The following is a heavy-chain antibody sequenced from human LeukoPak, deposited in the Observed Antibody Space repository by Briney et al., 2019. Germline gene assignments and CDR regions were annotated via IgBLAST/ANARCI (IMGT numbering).Heavy chain of an antibody. V-gene: IGHV3-7*01. CDR3: VGPNGAFDI. Sequence: GGSLRLSCAASGFTFSSYWMSWVRQAPGKGLEWVANIKQDGSEKYYVDSVKGRFTISRDNAKNSLYLQMNSLRAGDTAVYYCVGPNGAFDIWGQGKMFTVFS. CDR1: GFTFSSYW. CDR2: IKQDGSEK. J-gene: IGHJ3*02.